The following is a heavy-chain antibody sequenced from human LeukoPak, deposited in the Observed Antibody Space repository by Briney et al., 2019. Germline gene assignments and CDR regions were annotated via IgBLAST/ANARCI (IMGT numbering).Heavy chain of an antibody. CDR1: GGTFSSYA. D-gene: IGHD5-24*01. CDR3: ARAIEMATSRAPSGLNAFDI. V-gene: IGHV1-69*06. Sequence: SVKVSCRASGGTFSSYAISWVRQAPGQGLEWMGGIIPIFGTANYAQKFQGRVTITADKSTSTAYMELSSLRSEDTAVYYCARAIEMATSRAPSGLNAFDIWGQGTMVTVSS. CDR2: IIPIFGTA. J-gene: IGHJ3*02.